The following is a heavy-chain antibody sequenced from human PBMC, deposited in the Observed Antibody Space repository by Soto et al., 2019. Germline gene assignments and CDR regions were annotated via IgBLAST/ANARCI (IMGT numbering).Heavy chain of an antibody. J-gene: IGHJ4*02. CDR1: GYSFTSYW. Sequence: GESLKISCKGSGYSFTSYWIGWVRQMPGKGLEWMGIIYPGDSDTRYSPSFQGQVTISADKSISTAYLQWSSLKASDTAMYYCARHGDTYYYDSSGYYYFDYWGQGTLVTVSS. D-gene: IGHD3-22*01. V-gene: IGHV5-51*01. CDR3: ARHGDTYYYDSSGYYYFDY. CDR2: IYPGDSDT.